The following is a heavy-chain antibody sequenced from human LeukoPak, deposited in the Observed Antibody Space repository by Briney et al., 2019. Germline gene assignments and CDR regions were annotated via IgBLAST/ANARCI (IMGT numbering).Heavy chain of an antibody. V-gene: IGHV4-34*01. CDR1: GGSFSGYY. CDR2: INHSGST. D-gene: IGHD2-21*02. Sequence: PSETLSLTCAVYGGSFSGYYWSWIRQSPGKGLEWIGEINHSGSTNYNPSLKSRVTISVDTSKNQFSLRLSSVTAADTAVYYCARGNIVVVTAISWFDPWGQGTLVTVSS. J-gene: IGHJ5*02. CDR3: ARGNIVVVTAISWFDP.